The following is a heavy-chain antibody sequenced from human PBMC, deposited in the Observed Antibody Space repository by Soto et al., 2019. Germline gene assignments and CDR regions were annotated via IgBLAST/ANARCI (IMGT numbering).Heavy chain of an antibody. CDR2: IYYSGST. Sequence: SETLSLTCTVSGGSISTYYWSWIRQPPGKGLEWIGYIYYSGSTNYNPSLKSRVTISVDTSKNQFSLKLSSVTAADTAVYYCAVNSGRTIYGMDVWGQGTTVTVSS. D-gene: IGHD6-19*01. CDR1: GGSISTYY. CDR3: AVNSGRTIYGMDV. J-gene: IGHJ6*02. V-gene: IGHV4-59*08.